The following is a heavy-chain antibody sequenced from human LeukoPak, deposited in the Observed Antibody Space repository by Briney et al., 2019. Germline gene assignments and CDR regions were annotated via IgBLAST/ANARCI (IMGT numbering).Heavy chain of an antibody. CDR1: GFSFSTYA. CDR2: ISSSSSYI. CDR3: AIRSLLWFGELKGGFDY. D-gene: IGHD3-10*01. V-gene: IGHV3-21*01. J-gene: IGHJ4*02. Sequence: PGGSLRLSCAASGFSFSTYAMSWVRQAPGKGLEWVSSISSSSSYIYYADSVKGRFTISRDNAKNSLYLQMNSLRAEDTAVYYCAIRSLLWFGELKGGFDYWGQGTLVTVSS.